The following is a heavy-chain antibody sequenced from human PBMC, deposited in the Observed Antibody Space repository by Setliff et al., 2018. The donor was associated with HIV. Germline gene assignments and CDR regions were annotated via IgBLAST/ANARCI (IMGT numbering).Heavy chain of an antibody. J-gene: IGHJ4*02. Sequence: GGSLRLSCAASGFTFNSYSINWVRQAPGKGLEWVTFIRFNGNDKYYADSVRGRFTISRDNSKNTESLQMNSLRIEDTAVYYCVSSFDPPYYFDYWGEGIRVTVSS. D-gene: IGHD3-16*01. V-gene: IGHV3-30*02. CDR2: IRFNGNDK. CDR3: VSSFDPPYYFDY. CDR1: GFTFNSYS.